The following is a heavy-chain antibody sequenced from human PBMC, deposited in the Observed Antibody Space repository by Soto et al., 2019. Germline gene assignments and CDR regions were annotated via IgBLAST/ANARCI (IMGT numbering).Heavy chain of an antibody. D-gene: IGHD4-17*01. J-gene: IGHJ4*02. Sequence: QITLKESGPTLVKPTQTLTLTCTFSGFSLSTSGVGVGWIRQPPGKALEWLALIYWNDDKRYSPSLKSRLTITKYTSQNQVVLTMPNMDPVDTATYYCAHSDDGDSHSMYCFDVWGQGTLVTVSS. V-gene: IGHV2-5*01. CDR2: IYWNDDK. CDR3: AHSDDGDSHSMYCFDV. CDR1: GFSLSTSGVG.